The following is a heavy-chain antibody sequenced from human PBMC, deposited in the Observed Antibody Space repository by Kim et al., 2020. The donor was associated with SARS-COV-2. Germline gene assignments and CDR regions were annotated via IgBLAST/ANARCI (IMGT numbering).Heavy chain of an antibody. D-gene: IGHD6-6*01. Sequence: SVKVSCKASGGTFSSYAISWVRQAPGQGLEWMGGIIPIFGTANYAQKFQGRVTITADESTSTAYMELSSLRSEDTAVYYCAHSSIAARSAFDIWGQGTMVTVSS. CDR1: GGTFSSYA. J-gene: IGHJ3*02. CDR2: IIPIFGTA. CDR3: AHSSIAARSAFDI. V-gene: IGHV1-69*13.